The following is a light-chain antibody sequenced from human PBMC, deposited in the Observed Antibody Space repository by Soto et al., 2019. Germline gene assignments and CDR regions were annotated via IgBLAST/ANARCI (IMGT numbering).Light chain of an antibody. J-gene: IGLJ3*02. Sequence: QSALTQPRSVSGSPGQSVTISCTGTSSDVGHYNYVSWYQQHPGKAPKLMIYDVNKRPSGVPDRFSGSKSGNTASLTISGLQADDEADYYCCSYAGSYTLWLFGGGTKVTVL. CDR3: CSYAGSYTLWL. CDR1: SSDVGHYNY. V-gene: IGLV2-11*01. CDR2: DVN.